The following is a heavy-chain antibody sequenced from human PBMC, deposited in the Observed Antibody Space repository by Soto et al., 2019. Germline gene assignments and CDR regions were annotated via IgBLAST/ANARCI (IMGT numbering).Heavy chain of an antibody. Sequence: GGSLRLSCAASGFTFSSYAMHWVRQAPGKGLEWVAVISYDGSNKYYADSVRGRFTISGDNSKNTLYLQMNSLRAEDTAVYYCARDTSSGWYGNENLDYWGQGALVTVSS. D-gene: IGHD6-19*01. CDR3: ARDTSSGWYGNENLDY. CDR2: ISYDGSNK. CDR1: GFTFSSYA. J-gene: IGHJ4*02. V-gene: IGHV3-30-3*01.